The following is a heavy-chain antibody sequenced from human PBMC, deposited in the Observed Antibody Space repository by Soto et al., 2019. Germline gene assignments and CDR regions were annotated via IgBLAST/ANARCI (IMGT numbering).Heavy chain of an antibody. V-gene: IGHV6-1*01. CDR1: GDSVSSNSAA. D-gene: IGHD2-8*01. CDR2: TYYRSKWYN. J-gene: IGHJ6*03. CDR3: ARGGGIVVVPDGEERYCTNGVCPTAYYYYYMDV. Sequence: PSQTLSLTCAISGDSVSSNSAAWNWIRQSPSRGLEWLGRTYYRSKWYNDYAVSVKSRITINPDTSKNQFSLQLNSVTPEDTAVYYCARGGGIVVVPDGEERYCTNGVCPTAYYYYYMDVWGKGTTVTVSS.